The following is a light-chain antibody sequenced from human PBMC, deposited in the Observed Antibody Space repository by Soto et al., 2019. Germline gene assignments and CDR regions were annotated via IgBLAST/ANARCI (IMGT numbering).Light chain of an antibody. V-gene: IGLV1-40*01. Sequence: QSVLTQPPSVSGAPGQTVTISCSGTSSNIGASYDVHWYQQLPGTAPKLLIYRDTHRPSGIPTRFSGSRSGTSASLAIFGLQAGDEADYYCQSCDNSLNGYVFGTGTKVTVL. J-gene: IGLJ1*01. CDR3: QSCDNSLNGYV. CDR1: SSNIGASYD. CDR2: RDT.